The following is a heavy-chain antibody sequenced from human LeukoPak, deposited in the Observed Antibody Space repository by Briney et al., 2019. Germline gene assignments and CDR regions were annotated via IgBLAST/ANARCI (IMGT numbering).Heavy chain of an antibody. V-gene: IGHV4-59*01. CDR1: GGSISSYY. Sequence: SETLSLTCTVSGGSISSYYWSWIRQPPGKGLEWIGYIYYSGSTNYNPSLKSRVTISVGTSKNQFSLKLSSVTAADTAVYYCASRRGYYFDYWGQGTLVTVSS. J-gene: IGHJ4*02. CDR3: ASRRGYYFDY. CDR2: IYYSGST.